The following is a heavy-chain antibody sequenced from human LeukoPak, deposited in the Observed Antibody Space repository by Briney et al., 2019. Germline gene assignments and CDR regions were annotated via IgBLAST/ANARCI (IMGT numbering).Heavy chain of an antibody. J-gene: IGHJ6*02. V-gene: IGHV3-33*01. D-gene: IGHD3-9*01. Sequence: GGSLRLSCAASGFTFSSYGMHWVRQAPGKGLERVAVIWYDGSNKYYADSVKGRFTISRDNSKNTLYLQMNSLRAEDTAVYYCARDAPLRYFDWLSYGMGVWGQGTTVTVSS. CDR2: IWYDGSNK. CDR1: GFTFSSYG. CDR3: ARDAPLRYFDWLSYGMGV.